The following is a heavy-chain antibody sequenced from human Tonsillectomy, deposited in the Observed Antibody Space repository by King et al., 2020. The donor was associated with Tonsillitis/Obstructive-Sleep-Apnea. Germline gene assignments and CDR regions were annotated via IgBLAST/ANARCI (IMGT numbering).Heavy chain of an antibody. Sequence: VQLVESGGGLVQPGGSLRLSCAASGFTFSSYWMSWVRQAPGKGLECVANIRQGGIEKSYVDSGKVRFTISRDNAKNSLFLQMNSLRAEDTAVYYCARNPHAFDMWGQGTMVTVSS. V-gene: IGHV3-7*04. J-gene: IGHJ3*02. CDR1: GFTFSSYW. CDR2: IRQGGIEK. CDR3: ARNPHAFDM.